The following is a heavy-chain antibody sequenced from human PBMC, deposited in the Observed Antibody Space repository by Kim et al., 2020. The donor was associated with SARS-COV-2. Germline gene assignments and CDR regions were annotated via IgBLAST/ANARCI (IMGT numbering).Heavy chain of an antibody. CDR2: MNSYSGKS. V-gene: IGHV1-8*02. D-gene: IGHD2-15*01. CDR3: ARGKLSWSPDF. Sequence: ASVKVSCKASGYTFINYDINWVRQASGQGLEWMGWMNSYSGKSGSAEKFQGRVSMTWDTSVNTAYLDLTSLTSEDTAVYYCARGKLSWSPDFWGQGTRVT. CDR1: GYTFINYD. J-gene: IGHJ4*02.